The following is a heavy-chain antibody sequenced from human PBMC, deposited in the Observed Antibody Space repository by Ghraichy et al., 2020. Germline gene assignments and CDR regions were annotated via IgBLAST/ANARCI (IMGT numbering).Heavy chain of an antibody. CDR1: GGSFSGYY. CDR3: ARRMTTGAYPGLVDY. V-gene: IGHV4-34*01. J-gene: IGHJ4*02. CDR2: INHSGIT. Sequence: SETLSLTCAVYGGSFSGYYWSWIRQPPGRGLEWIGEINHSGITNHNPSLKSRVTISVDTSKNQFSLKLSSVTAADTAVYYCARRMTTGAYPGLVDYWGQGTLVTVSS. D-gene: IGHD1-1*01.